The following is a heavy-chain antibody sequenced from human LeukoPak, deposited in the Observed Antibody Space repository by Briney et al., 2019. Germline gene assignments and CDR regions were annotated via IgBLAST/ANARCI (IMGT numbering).Heavy chain of an antibody. Sequence: GGSLRLSCAASGFTFDDYTMHWIRQAPGKGLEWVSLISWDGGRTYYADSVKGRFTISRDNSKNSLYLQMNSLRTEDTALYYCAKVRYSLGYCSSTSCYTTGYFQHWGQGNLVTVSS. CDR3: AKVRYSLGYCSSTSCYTTGYFQH. CDR1: GFTFDDYT. V-gene: IGHV3-43*01. CDR2: ISWDGGRT. J-gene: IGHJ1*01. D-gene: IGHD2-2*02.